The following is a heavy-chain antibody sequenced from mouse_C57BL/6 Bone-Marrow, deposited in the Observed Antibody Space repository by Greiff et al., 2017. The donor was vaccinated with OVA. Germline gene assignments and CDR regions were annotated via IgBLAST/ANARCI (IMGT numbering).Heavy chain of an antibody. D-gene: IGHD2-3*01. CDR2: ISSGGSYT. Sequence: EVKLMESGGDLVKPGGSLKLSCAASGFTFSSYGMSWVRQTPDKRLEWVATISSGGSYTYYPDSVKGRFTISRDNAKNTLYLQMSSLKSEDTAMYYCARPIYDGYHYYAMDYWGQGTSVTVSS. CDR3: ARPIYDGYHYYAMDY. J-gene: IGHJ4*01. CDR1: GFTFSSYG. V-gene: IGHV5-6*01.